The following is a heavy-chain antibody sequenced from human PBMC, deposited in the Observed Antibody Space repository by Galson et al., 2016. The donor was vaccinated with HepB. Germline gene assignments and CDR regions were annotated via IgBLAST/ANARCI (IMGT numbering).Heavy chain of an antibody. V-gene: IGHV3-30*18. CDR1: GFTFSTYG. Sequence: SLRLSCAASGFTFSTYGMHWVRQAPGKGLEWVALISYDRKSGSYADSVKGRVTISRDNSKNTLYLQMHSLRGEDTAVYYCAKDGRIYCSSASCHDHFHYWGQGTLVTVSS. CDR2: ISYDRKSG. CDR3: AKDGRIYCSSASCHDHFHY. D-gene: IGHD2-2*01. J-gene: IGHJ4*02.